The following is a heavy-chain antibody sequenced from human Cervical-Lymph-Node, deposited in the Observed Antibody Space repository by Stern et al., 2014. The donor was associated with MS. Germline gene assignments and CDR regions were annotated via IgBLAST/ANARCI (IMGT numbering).Heavy chain of an antibody. D-gene: IGHD1-26*01. V-gene: IGHV1-69*06. CDR2: IHPVFGTT. J-gene: IGHJ4*02. Sequence: VQLVQSGAEVKKPGSSVKVSCKASGDTFSRYAIHWVRQAPGQGLELMGGIHPVFGTTNYAQKFHGRVTITADKSTNTAYMDLMTLRSEDTAVYYCARGGGLVGYFDYWGQGTLVSVSS. CDR3: ARGGGLVGYFDY. CDR1: GDTFSRYA.